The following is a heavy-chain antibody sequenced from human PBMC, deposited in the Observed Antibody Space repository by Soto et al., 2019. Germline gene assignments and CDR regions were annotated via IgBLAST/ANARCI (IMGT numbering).Heavy chain of an antibody. CDR1: GFTFSSYG. V-gene: IGHV3-33*01. D-gene: IGHD2-2*01. J-gene: IGHJ4*02. Sequence: ESGGGVVQPGRSLRLSCAASGFTFSSYGMHWVRQAPGKGLEWVAVIWYDGSNKYYADSVKGRFTISRDNSKNTLYLQMNSLRAEDTAVYYCARSYYCSSTSCPTNAFDYWGQGTLVTVSS. CDR2: IWYDGSNK. CDR3: ARSYYCSSTSCPTNAFDY.